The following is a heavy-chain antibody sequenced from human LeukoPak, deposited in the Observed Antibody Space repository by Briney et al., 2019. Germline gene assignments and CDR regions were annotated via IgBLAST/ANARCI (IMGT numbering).Heavy chain of an antibody. J-gene: IGHJ4*02. D-gene: IGHD3-22*01. CDR3: ARGRCRNSGCRPYFDY. CDR2: INHSGST. CDR1: GGSFSGYY. Sequence: SETLSLTCAVYGGSFSGYYWRWIRQPPGKGLEWIGEINHSGSTNYNPSLKSRVTISVDTSKNQFSLNLRSVTAEDTGIYYCARGRCRNSGCRPYFDYWGQGTQVTVSS. V-gene: IGHV4-34*01.